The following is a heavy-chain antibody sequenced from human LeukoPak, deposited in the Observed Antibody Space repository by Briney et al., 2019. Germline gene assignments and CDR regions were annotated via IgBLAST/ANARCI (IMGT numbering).Heavy chain of an antibody. J-gene: IGHJ4*02. CDR3: ARLWYHDSSGPTGCYSDY. Sequence: HGESLKISCKGSGYSFTSYWIGWVRQMPGKGLEWMGIIYRGDSDIRYSPSFQGQVTISADKSISTAYLQWSSLKASDTAMYYCARLWYHDSSGPTGCYSDYWGQGTLVTVSS. CDR1: GYSFTSYW. D-gene: IGHD3-22*01. V-gene: IGHV5-51*01. CDR2: IYRGDSDI.